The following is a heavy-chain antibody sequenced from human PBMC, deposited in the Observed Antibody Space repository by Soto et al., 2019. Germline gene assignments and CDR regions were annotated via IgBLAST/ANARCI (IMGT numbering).Heavy chain of an antibody. J-gene: IGHJ5*02. Sequence: QVQLVQSGAEVKKPGASVKVSCKASGYTFTSYAMHWVRQAPGQRLEWMGWINAGNGNTKYSQKFQGRVTITRDTSASTAYMELSSLRSEDQAVYYCASEGWVVPAANNWFDPWGQGTLVTVSS. V-gene: IGHV1-3*01. D-gene: IGHD2-2*01. CDR1: GYTFTSYA. CDR2: INAGNGNT. CDR3: ASEGWVVPAANNWFDP.